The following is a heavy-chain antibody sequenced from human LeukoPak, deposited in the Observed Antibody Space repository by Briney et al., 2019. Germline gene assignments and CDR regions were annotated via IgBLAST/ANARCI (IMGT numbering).Heavy chain of an antibody. V-gene: IGHV3-30*18. CDR3: AKDLGISSSAVDY. D-gene: IGHD6-13*01. CDR2: ISYDGSTK. J-gene: IGHJ4*02. CDR1: GFTFSSYG. Sequence: GGSLRLSCAASGFTFSSYGMRWVRQAPGKGLEWLAVISYDGSTKYYADSVKGRFTISRDNSKNTLYLQMNSLRAEDTAVYYCAKDLGISSSAVDYWGQGTLVTVSS.